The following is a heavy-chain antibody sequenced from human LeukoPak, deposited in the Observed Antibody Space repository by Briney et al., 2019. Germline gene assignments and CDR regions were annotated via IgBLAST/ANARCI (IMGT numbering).Heavy chain of an antibody. J-gene: IGHJ4*02. D-gene: IGHD1-1*01. CDR2: IHPEGNEK. CDR3: ARGDDFSGDH. CDR1: GFTFSNFW. Sequence: GGALRLSCAVSGFTFSNFWMSWVRQAPGRGLEGVANIHPEGNEKYHVESVKGRFTISRDNPKNLLFLQMNGLRVEDTAVYYCARGDDFSGDHWGQGTLVTVSS. V-gene: IGHV3-7*04.